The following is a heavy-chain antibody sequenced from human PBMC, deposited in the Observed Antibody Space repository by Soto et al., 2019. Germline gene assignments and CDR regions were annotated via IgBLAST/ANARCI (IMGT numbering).Heavy chain of an antibody. D-gene: IGHD3-10*01. Sequence: QVQLQQWGAGLLKPSETLSLTCGVYGGSFSGYYWSWIRQPPGKGLEWIGEVNHSGSTNYNPSLKTRSTISVDTSTHQSSMKLSSVTAANMALYYCARKYLPYYGSGSPYAMAVWGPATTVTVSS. CDR3: ARKYLPYYGSGSPYAMAV. V-gene: IGHV4-34*01. CDR2: VNHSGST. CDR1: GGSFSGYY. J-gene: IGHJ6*02.